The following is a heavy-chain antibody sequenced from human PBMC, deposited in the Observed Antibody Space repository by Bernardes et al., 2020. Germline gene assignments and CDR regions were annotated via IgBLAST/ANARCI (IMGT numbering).Heavy chain of an antibody. D-gene: IGHD2-15*01. J-gene: IGHJ4*02. CDR1: GFTVSSNY. CDR3: AALGHCSGGSCYRYFDY. CDR2: IYSGGST. Sequence: GGSLRLSCAASGFTVSSNYMSWVRQAPGKGLEWVSVIYSGGSTYYADSVKGRFTISRDNSKNTLYLQMNSLRAEDTAVYYCAALGHCSGGSCYRYFDYWGQGTLVTVYS. V-gene: IGHV3-53*01.